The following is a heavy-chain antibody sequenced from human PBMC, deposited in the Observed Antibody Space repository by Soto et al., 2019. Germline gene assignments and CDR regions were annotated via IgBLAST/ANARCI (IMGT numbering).Heavy chain of an antibody. J-gene: IGHJ4*02. CDR2: IYYSGST. Sequence: SETLSLTCKVSGGSINSYYWSWIRQPPGKGLEWIGYIYYSGSTNYNPSLKSRVTISVDTSKNQFSLKLCSVTAAAAAVYECARGYGLVFDFWGQGTLVTGSS. D-gene: IGHD3-10*01. V-gene: IGHV4-59*08. CDR3: ARGYGLVFDF. CDR1: GGSINSYY.